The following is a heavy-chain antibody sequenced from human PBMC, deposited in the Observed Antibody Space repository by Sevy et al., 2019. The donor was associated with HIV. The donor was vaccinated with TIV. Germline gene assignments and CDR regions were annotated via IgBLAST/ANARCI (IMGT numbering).Heavy chain of an antibody. J-gene: IGHJ4*02. D-gene: IGHD3-22*01. V-gene: IGHV1-24*01. CDR1: GYTLTALS. Sequence: ASVKVSCKVSGYTLTALSMHWVRQAPGKGLEWMGTFDPEDGETRFAQKFQGRVTMTEDTSTDTAYMELSSLRSEDTAGYFFATTKDYHCSSGYPFDHWGQGALVTVSS. CDR2: FDPEDGET. CDR3: ATTKDYHCSSGYPFDH.